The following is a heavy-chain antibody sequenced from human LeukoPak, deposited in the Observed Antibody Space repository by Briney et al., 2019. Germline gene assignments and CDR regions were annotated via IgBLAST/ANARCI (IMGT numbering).Heavy chain of an antibody. Sequence: SETLSLTCTVSGGSISSYYWSWIRQPPGKGLEWIGYIYYSGSTNYNPSLKSRVTISVDTSKNQSSLKLSSVTAADTAVYYCARHNLSDDYYDSSGYYPWGQGTLVTVSS. J-gene: IGHJ5*02. D-gene: IGHD3-22*01. CDR1: GGSISSYY. V-gene: IGHV4-59*08. CDR2: IYYSGST. CDR3: ARHNLSDDYYDSSGYYP.